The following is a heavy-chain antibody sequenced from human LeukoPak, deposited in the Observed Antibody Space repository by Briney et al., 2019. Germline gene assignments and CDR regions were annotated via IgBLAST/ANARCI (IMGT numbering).Heavy chain of an antibody. D-gene: IGHD2-2*01. J-gene: IGHJ6*03. CDR3: ARLGFVVVPAAREPYYYYYMDV. V-gene: IGHV5-51*01. CDR2: IYPGDSDT. Sequence: GESLKISCKGSGYSFTSYWIGWVRQMPGKGLEWMGIIYPGDSDTRYSPSFQGQVTISADKSISTAYLQWSSLKASDTAMYYCARLGFVVVPAAREPYYYYYMDVWGKGTTVTVSS. CDR1: GYSFTSYW.